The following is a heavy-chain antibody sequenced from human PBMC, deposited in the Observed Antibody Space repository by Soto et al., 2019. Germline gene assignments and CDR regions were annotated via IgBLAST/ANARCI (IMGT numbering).Heavy chain of an antibody. CDR3: ARDRQIAVAGTYYFDY. J-gene: IGHJ4*02. D-gene: IGHD6-19*01. V-gene: IGHV3-21*01. CDR2: ISSSSSYI. CDR1: GFTFSSYS. Sequence: GGSLRLSCAASGFTFSSYSMNWVRQAPGKGLEWVSSISSSSSYIYYADSVKGRFTISRDNAKNSLYLQMNSLRAEDTAVYYCARDRQIAVAGTYYFDYWGQGTLVIVSS.